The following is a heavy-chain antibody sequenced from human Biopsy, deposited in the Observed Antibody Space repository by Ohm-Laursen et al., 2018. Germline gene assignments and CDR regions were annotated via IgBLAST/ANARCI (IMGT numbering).Heavy chain of an antibody. CDR2: IYHGSGT. CDR1: GGYISHYY. J-gene: IGHJ4*02. V-gene: IGHV4-4*07. Sequence: GTLSLTCTVSGGYISHYYWTWIRQPAGQGLEWIGSIYHGSGTSYNPSVETRVAITLDKAKNEFSLRIDSVTAADTAVYYCASRSLFFRYFASWGQGTPVTVSS. CDR3: ASRSLFFRYFAS. D-gene: IGHD3-9*01.